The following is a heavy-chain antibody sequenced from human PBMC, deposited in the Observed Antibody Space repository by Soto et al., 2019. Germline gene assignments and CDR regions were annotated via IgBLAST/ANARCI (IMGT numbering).Heavy chain of an antibody. CDR2: IYYSGST. J-gene: IGHJ6*02. D-gene: IGHD2-8*01. V-gene: IGHV4-59*01. Sequence: SETLSLTCTVSGGSISSYYWSWIRQPPGKGLEWIGYIYYSGSTNYNPSLKSRVTISVDTSKNQFSLKLSSVTAADTAVYYCARGMEYLYYGMDVWGQGTKVTVSS. CDR1: GGSISSYY. CDR3: ARGMEYLYYGMDV.